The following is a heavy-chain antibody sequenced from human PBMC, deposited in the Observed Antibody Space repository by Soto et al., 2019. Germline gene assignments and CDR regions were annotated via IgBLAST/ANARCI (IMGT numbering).Heavy chain of an antibody. Sequence: QITLKESGPTLVKPTQTLTLTCTFSGFSLSTSGVGVGWIRQPPGKALEWLALIYWDDDKRYSPSLKSRLTITKDTTKNQVVLTRTSMDPVDTATYYCAHKADGYRGFNYWGQGTPVTVSS. V-gene: IGHV2-5*02. J-gene: IGHJ4*02. CDR3: AHKADGYRGFNY. CDR2: IYWDDDK. D-gene: IGHD5-12*01. CDR1: GFSLSTSGVG.